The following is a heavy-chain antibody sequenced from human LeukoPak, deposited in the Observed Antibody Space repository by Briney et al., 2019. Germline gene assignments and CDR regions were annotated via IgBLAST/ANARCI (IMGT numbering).Heavy chain of an antibody. CDR1: GGTFSSYA. J-gene: IGHJ6*03. CDR3: ARDKGGYSYGYGNYYYYYYMDV. V-gene: IGHV1-69*06. CDR2: IIPIFGTA. D-gene: IGHD5-18*01. Sequence: SVKVSCKASGGTFSSYAISWVRQAPGQGLEWMGGIIPIFGTANYAQKFQGRVTITADKSTSTAYMEPSSLRSEDTAVYYCARDKGGYSYGYGNYYYYYYMDVWGKGTTVTVSS.